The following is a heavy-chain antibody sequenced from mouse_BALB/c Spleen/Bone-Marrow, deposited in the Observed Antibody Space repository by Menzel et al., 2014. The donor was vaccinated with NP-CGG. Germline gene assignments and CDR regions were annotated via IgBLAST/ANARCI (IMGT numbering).Heavy chain of an antibody. CDR1: GDSITSGY. D-gene: IGHD2-3*01. V-gene: IGHV3-8*02. CDR2: ISYSGST. J-gene: IGHJ2*01. CDR3: ATYDGFYFDY. Sequence: EVMLVESGPSLVKPSQTLSLTCSITGDSITSGYWNWIRKFPGNKLEYMGYISYSGSTYYSPSLKSRISIARDTSKNQYYLQLNSVTTEDTATYYCATYDGFYFDYWGQGTTLTVSS.